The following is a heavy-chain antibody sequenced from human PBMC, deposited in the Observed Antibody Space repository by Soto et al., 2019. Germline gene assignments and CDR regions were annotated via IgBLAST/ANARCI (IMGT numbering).Heavy chain of an antibody. V-gene: IGHV4-59*01. Sequence: QVQLQESGPGLVKPSETLSLTCTVSGGSISSYYWSWIRQPPGKGLEWIGYIYYSGSTNYNPSLKSRVTISVDTSKNQFSLKLSSVTAADTAVYYCARANPTFEVYRPYCSSTSCFYYFDYWGQGTLVTVSS. J-gene: IGHJ4*02. CDR3: ARANPTFEVYRPYCSSTSCFYYFDY. D-gene: IGHD2-2*01. CDR2: IYYSGST. CDR1: GGSISSYY.